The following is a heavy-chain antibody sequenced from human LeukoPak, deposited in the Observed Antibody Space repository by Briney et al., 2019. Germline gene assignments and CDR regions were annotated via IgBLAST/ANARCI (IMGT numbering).Heavy chain of an antibody. CDR3: AKEYTGGWPFDY. CDR1: GFTFSSYA. D-gene: IGHD6-19*01. Sequence: PGGYLRLSCAASGFTFSSYAMSWVRPAPGKGLEWVSGIGGSGSNTYYGDSVKGRFTISRDNSKNTLYLQMNRLRAEDTAVYYCAKEYTGGWPFDYWGQGTLVTVSS. J-gene: IGHJ4*02. V-gene: IGHV3-23*01. CDR2: IGGSGSNT.